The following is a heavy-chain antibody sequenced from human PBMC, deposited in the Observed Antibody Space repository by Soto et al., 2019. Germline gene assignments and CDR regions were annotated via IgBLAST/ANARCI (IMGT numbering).Heavy chain of an antibody. CDR1: GFTFSNYA. D-gene: IGHD2-2*01. V-gene: IGHV3-23*01. CDR3: AKDQNIVVVPATWDV. Sequence: LKLSCAASGFTFSNYAMRWVRHAPGKGLEWVSAIXGRXXSXXXXXSXXGRFTISRDNPKNTLYLQMNTLRAEDTAVYYCAKDQNIVVVPATWDVWGQGTTVTASS. J-gene: IGHJ6*02. CDR2: IXGRXXSX.